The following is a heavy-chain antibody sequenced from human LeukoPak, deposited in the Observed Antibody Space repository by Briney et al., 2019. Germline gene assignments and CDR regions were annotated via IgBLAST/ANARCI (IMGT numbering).Heavy chain of an antibody. D-gene: IGHD1/OR15-1a*01. Sequence: PSETLSLTCTVSGGSISSSSYYWGWIRQPPGKGLEWIGSIYYSGSTYYNPSLKSRVTISVDTSKNQSSLKLSSVTAADTAVYYCARNMRDYYYYMDVWGKGTTVTVSS. J-gene: IGHJ6*03. V-gene: IGHV4-39*01. CDR3: ARNMRDYYYYMDV. CDR1: GGSISSSSYY. CDR2: IYYSGST.